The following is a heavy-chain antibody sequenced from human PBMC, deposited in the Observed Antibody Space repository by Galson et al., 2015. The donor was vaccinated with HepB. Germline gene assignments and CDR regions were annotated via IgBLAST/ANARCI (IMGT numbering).Heavy chain of an antibody. CDR1: GGSISSSSYY. D-gene: IGHD6-19*01. CDR3: ASHRGYSSGWSDY. Sequence: ETLSLTCTVSGGSISSSSYYWGWIRQPPGKGLEWIGSIYYSGSTYYNPSLESRVTLFVDTSKNQFSLKLSSVTAIDTAVYYCASHRGYSSGWSDYWGQGTLVTVSS. CDR2: IYYSGST. V-gene: IGHV4-39*01. J-gene: IGHJ4*02.